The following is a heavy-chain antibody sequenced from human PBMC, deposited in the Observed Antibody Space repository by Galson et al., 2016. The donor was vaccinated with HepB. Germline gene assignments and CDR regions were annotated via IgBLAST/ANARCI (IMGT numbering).Heavy chain of an antibody. CDR1: GFTFNTYS. CDR3: ARDLRGVIRFFDWSTHFDS. Sequence: SLRLSCAASGFTFNTYSTNWVRQAPGKGLEWVSSISGTSTYIYYADSVKGRFTISRDNAKNSLYLQMNNVRAEDTAVYYCARDLRGVIRFFDWSTHFDSWGQGTLVTVSS. J-gene: IGHJ4*02. D-gene: IGHD3-9*01. CDR2: ISGTSTYI. V-gene: IGHV3-21*01.